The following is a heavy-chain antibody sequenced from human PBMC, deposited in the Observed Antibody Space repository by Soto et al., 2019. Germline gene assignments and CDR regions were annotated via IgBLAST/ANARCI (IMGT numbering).Heavy chain of an antibody. CDR3: ASSGLAAAVYNWFDP. CDR2: IYYSGST. V-gene: IGHV4-39*01. Sequence: PSETLSLTCTVSGGSISSSSYYWGWIRQPPGKGLEWIGSIYYSGSTYYNPSLKSRVTISVDTSKNQFSLKLSSVTAADTAVYYCASSGLAAAVYNWFDPWGQGTLVTVSS. CDR1: GGSISSSSYY. J-gene: IGHJ5*02. D-gene: IGHD6-13*01.